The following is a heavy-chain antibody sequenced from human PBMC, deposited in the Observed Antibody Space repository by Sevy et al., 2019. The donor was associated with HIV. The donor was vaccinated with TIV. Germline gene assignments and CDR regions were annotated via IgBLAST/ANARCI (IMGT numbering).Heavy chain of an antibody. CDR1: GFTFSSYS. CDR2: ISSSSSTI. CDR3: AREIEDYDFWSGYYKPLAFDI. D-gene: IGHD3-3*01. J-gene: IGHJ3*02. Sequence: GGSLRLSCAASGFTFSSYSMNWVRQAPGKGLEWVSYISSSSSTIYYADSVKGRFTISRDNAKNSLYLQMNSLRDEDTAVYYCAREIEDYDFWSGYYKPLAFDIWGQGTMVTVSS. V-gene: IGHV3-48*02.